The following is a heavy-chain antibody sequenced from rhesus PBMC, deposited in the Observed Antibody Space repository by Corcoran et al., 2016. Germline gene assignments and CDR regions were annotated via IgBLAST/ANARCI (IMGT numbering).Heavy chain of an antibody. Sequence: EVQLVESGGGLAKPGGALRLSCAASGFTFSSYWRNWVRQTPGKGLEWISAIYSGGGSTYYADSVKGRFTISRDNSKNTLSLQMNSLRAEDTAVYYCAKNYGSNYFDYWGQGVLVTVSS. CDR2: IYSGGGST. J-gene: IGHJ4*01. CDR3: AKNYGSNYFDY. V-gene: IGHV3S42*01. CDR1: GFTFSSYW. D-gene: IGHD4-29*01.